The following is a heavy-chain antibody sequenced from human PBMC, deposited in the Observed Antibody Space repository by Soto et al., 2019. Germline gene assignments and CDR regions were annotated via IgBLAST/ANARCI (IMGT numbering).Heavy chain of an antibody. CDR1: GYSFTSYW. CDR3: AGGGGPYYGMDV. CDR2: IDPSDSYT. J-gene: IGHJ6*02. D-gene: IGHD3-16*01. V-gene: IGHV5-10-1*01. Sequence: EVQLVQSGAEVKKPGESLRISCKGSGYSFTSYWISWVRQMPGKGLEWMGRIDPSDSYTNYSPSFQGHVTISADKSISPASLPWGSLKASDPAMYYWAGGGGPYYGMDVWGQGTTVTVSS.